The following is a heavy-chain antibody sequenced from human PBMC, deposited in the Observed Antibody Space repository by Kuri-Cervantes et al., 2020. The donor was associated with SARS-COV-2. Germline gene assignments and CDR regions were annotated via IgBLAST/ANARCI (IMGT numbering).Heavy chain of an antibody. CDR2: ISAYNGNT. J-gene: IGHJ3*02. CDR1: GYPFTANY. D-gene: IGHD1-14*01. V-gene: IGHV1-18*04. Sequence: ASVKVSCKTSGYPFTANYIHWVRQAPGQGLEWMGWISAYNGNTNYAQKLQGRVTMTTDTSTSTAYMELRSLRSDDTAVYYCARGTTGAFDIWGQGTMVTVSS. CDR3: ARGTTGAFDI.